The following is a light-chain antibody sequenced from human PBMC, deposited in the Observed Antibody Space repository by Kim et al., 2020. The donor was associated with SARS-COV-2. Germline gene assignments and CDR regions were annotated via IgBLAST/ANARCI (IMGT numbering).Light chain of an antibody. CDR3: QQYNNWPFT. V-gene: IGKV3-15*01. CDR2: GAS. Sequence: VYPGERATLSCRASQSVSSNVAWYQQKPGQAPRLLSYGASTRATGIPARFSGSGSGTEFTLTISSLQSEDFAVYYCQQYNNWPFTFGPGTKVDIK. CDR1: QSVSSN. J-gene: IGKJ3*01.